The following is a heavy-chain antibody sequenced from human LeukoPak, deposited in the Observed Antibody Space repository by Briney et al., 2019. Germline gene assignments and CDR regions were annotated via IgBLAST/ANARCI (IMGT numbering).Heavy chain of an antibody. Sequence: PGGSLRLSCAASGFTFSRYSMNWVRQAPGKGLEWVSSISISSNYIYYADSVKGRFTISRDNAKNSLYLQVNSLRAEDTAVYYCTRQLNYDSSGYGFDYWGQGTLVTVSS. V-gene: IGHV3-21*01. D-gene: IGHD3-22*01. CDR2: ISISSNYI. CDR1: GFTFSRYS. CDR3: TRQLNYDSSGYGFDY. J-gene: IGHJ4*02.